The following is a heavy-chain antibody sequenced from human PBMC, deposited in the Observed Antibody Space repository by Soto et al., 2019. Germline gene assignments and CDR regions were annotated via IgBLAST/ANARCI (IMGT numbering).Heavy chain of an antibody. CDR1: GYTFTSYG. CDR3: ARGAYSSSCLGFGNFDY. CDR2: ISAYNGNT. D-gene: IGHD6-6*01. Sequence: QVQLVQSGAEVKKPGASVKVSCKASGYTFTSYGISWVRQAPGQGLEWMGWISAYNGNTNYAQKLQGRVTMTTDTPTNRAYMELRSLRSDDTAVYYCARGAYSSSCLGFGNFDYWGQGTLVTVSS. J-gene: IGHJ4*02. V-gene: IGHV1-18*01.